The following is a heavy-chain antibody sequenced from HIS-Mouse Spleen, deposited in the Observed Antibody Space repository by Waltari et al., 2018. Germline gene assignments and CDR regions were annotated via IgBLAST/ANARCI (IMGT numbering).Heavy chain of an antibody. V-gene: IGHV2-70*15. J-gene: IGHJ4*02. CDR2: IDWDDDK. CDR1: GFSLSTSAMC. D-gene: IGHD6-19*01. CDR3: ARIAEGYTSGWYAFDY. Sequence: QVTLRESGPALVKPTQTLTLTCTFPGFSLSTSAMCVSWIRQPPGKALEWLARIDWDDDKYYSTSLKTRLTISKDTSKNQVVLTMTNMDPVDTATYYCARIAEGYTSGWYAFDYWGQGTLVTVSS.